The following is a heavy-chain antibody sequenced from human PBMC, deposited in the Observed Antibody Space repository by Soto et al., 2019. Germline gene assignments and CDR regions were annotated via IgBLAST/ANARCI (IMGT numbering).Heavy chain of an antibody. Sequence: EVHLLESGGGLVQPGGSLRLSCAASGFTFNSHAMSWVRQAPGKGLEWVSGVSGSGSSTYYADSVKGRFTISRDNSKNTLYLQMNSLRAEDTAVYYCAKGANDILTGVDYWGQGTLVAVSS. CDR2: VSGSGSST. V-gene: IGHV3-23*01. CDR1: GFTFNSHA. J-gene: IGHJ4*02. CDR3: AKGANDILTGVDY. D-gene: IGHD3-9*01.